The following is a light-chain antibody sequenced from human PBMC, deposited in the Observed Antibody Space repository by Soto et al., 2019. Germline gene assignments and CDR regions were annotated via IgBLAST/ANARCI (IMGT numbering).Light chain of an antibody. V-gene: IGLV2-23*01. J-gene: IGLJ2*01. CDR2: EDI. CDR1: SSDVGRYNL. CDR3: CSYAGGTSVV. Sequence: QSALTQPASVSGSPGQSITISCTGSSSDVGRYNLVSWYQQHPGKAPKLRIYEDIERPSGVSNRFSGSKSGKTASLTISGLQTEDEADYYCCSYAGGTSVVFGGGTKLTVL.